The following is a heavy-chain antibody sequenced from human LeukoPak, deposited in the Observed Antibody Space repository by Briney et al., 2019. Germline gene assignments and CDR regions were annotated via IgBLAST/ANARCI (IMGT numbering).Heavy chain of an antibody. J-gene: IGHJ6*02. V-gene: IGHV3-48*04. Sequence: PGGSLRLSCAASGFTFSSYSMNWVRQAPGKGLEWVSYISSSSSTIYYADSVKGRFTISRDNAKNSLYLQMNSLRAEDTAVYYCARVLMGYCSGGSCYKDYYYGMDVWGQGTTVTVSS. CDR2: ISSSSSTI. CDR1: GFTFSSYS. CDR3: ARVLMGYCSGGSCYKDYYYGMDV. D-gene: IGHD2-15*01.